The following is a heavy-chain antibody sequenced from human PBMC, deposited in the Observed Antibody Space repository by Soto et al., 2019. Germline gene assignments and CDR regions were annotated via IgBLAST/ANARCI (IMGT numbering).Heavy chain of an antibody. J-gene: IGHJ6*02. CDR3: AKDPSGYGGYGLDV. CDR2: LSGSAVYT. Sequence: EVQLLESGGGLVQPGGSLRLSCAASEFSFSSNAMTWVRQARGKGLEWVSSLSGSAVYTNYADSVKGRFIISRDNSRNILYLRMIRLRAVDTAVYYCAKDPSGYGGYGLDVWGQGTPVSVSS. V-gene: IGHV3-23*01. D-gene: IGHD6-25*01. CDR1: EFSFSSNA.